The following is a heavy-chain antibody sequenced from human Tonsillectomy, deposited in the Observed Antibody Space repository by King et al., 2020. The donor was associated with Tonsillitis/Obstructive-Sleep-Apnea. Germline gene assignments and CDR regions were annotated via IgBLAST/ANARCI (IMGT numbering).Heavy chain of an antibody. Sequence: VQLVESGGGLVRPGGSLRLSCAASGFTFSSYVMSWVRQAPGKGLEWVSAISGSGSTTYYADSVKGRFTISRNNSKNTLYLQMNSLRAEDTAMYYCAKEGDPLPHLDYWGQGTLVTVSP. CDR2: ISGSGSTT. CDR3: AKEGDPLPHLDY. J-gene: IGHJ4*02. CDR1: GFTFSSYV. V-gene: IGHV3-23*04. D-gene: IGHD2-2*01.